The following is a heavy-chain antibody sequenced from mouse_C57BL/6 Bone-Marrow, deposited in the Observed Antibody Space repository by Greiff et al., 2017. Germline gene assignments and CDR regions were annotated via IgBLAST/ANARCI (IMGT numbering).Heavy chain of an antibody. J-gene: IGHJ2*01. CDR1: GYTFTSYW. CDR3: ARSGPLGRSFDY. D-gene: IGHD4-1*01. CDR2: IYPTSGRT. Sequence: QVHVKQPGAELVKPGASVKMSCKASGYTFTSYWITWVKQRPGQGLEWIGDIYPTSGRTNYNEKFKSKAILTVDPSSNTAYMQLSSLTSEDSAVFYGARSGPLGRSFDYWGQGTTLTVSS. V-gene: IGHV1-55*01.